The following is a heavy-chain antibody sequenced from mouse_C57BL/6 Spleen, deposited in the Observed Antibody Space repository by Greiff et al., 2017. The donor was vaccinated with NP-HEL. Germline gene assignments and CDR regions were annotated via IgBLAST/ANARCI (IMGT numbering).Heavy chain of an antibody. Sequence: VQLKQSGPELVKPGASVKMSCKASGYTFTDYNMHWVKQSHGKSLEWIGYINPNNGGTSYIQKFKGKATLTVNKSSSTAYMELRSLTSEDSAVYYCARRGITTGYYYAMDYWGQGTSVTVSS. CDR1: GYTFTDYN. J-gene: IGHJ4*01. CDR2: INPNNGGT. CDR3: ARRGITTGYYYAMDY. V-gene: IGHV1-22*01. D-gene: IGHD2-4*01.